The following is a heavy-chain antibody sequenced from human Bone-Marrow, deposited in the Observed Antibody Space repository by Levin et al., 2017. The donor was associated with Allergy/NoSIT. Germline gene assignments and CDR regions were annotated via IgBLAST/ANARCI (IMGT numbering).Heavy chain of an antibody. V-gene: IGHV2-26*01. Sequence: SGPTLVKPPETLTLTCTVSGFSLSNARMGVSWIRQPPGKALEWLAHIFSNDEKSYSTSLKSRLTISKDTSKSQVVLTMTNMDPVDTATYYCARIPRSSGGYKPPDYWGQGTLVTVSS. CDR3: ARIPRSSGGYKPPDY. J-gene: IGHJ4*02. CDR1: GFSLSNARMG. CDR2: IFSNDEK. D-gene: IGHD6-19*01.